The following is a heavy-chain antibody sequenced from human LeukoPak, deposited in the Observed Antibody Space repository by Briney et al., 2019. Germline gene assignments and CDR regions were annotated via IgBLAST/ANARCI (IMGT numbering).Heavy chain of an antibody. Sequence: SETLSLTCAVYGGSFSGYYWSWIRQPPGKGLEWIGEINHSESTNYNPSLKSRVTISVDTSKNQFSLKLSSVTAADTAVYYCARGSAGVLGRLFDYWGQGTLVTVSS. CDR2: INHSEST. V-gene: IGHV4-34*01. CDR3: ARGSAGVLGRLFDY. CDR1: GGSFSGYY. J-gene: IGHJ4*02. D-gene: IGHD6-19*01.